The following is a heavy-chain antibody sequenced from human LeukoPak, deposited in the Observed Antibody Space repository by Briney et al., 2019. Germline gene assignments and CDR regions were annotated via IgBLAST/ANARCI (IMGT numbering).Heavy chain of an antibody. V-gene: IGHV4-39*07. CDR1: GGSISSSNYY. J-gene: IGHJ3*02. Sequence: SETLSLTCTVSGGSISSSNYYWGWIRQPPGKGLEWIGSIYYSGSTYYDPSLKIRVTISVDTSKNQFSLKLSSVTAADTAVYYCARGPTWSHPKLRNTNIVVVPAATSPRAFDIWGQGTMVTVSS. D-gene: IGHD2-2*01. CDR3: ARGPTWSHPKLRNTNIVVVPAATSPRAFDI. CDR2: IYYSGST.